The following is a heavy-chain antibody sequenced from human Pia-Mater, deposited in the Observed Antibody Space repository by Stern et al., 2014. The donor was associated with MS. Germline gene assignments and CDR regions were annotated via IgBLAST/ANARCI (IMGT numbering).Heavy chain of an antibody. Sequence: VQLVESGGGVVQPGRSQRLSCAASGFTFSNYGMHWARQAPGKGLEWVAFFWFDGSNKYYYDAVNGRFTISRDNSKNTLYLQMNSLRAEDTAVYYCARALQLKSGHNWFDPWGQGTLVTVSS. CDR1: GFTFSNYG. CDR2: FWFDGSNK. J-gene: IGHJ5*02. V-gene: IGHV3-33*01. D-gene: IGHD6-13*01. CDR3: ARALQLKSGHNWFDP.